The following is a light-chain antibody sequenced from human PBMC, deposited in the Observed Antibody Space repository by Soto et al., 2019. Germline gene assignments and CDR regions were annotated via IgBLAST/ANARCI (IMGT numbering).Light chain of an antibody. V-gene: IGKV1-8*01. CDR2: AAS. Sequence: AIRMTQSPSSFSASTGDRVTITCRASQRIGNYLAWYQQKPGKAPNLLIYAASTLQSGVPSRFSGSGSGTDFTLAISGLQSEDFATYVCQQYDTYPPTFGQGTKVEIK. CDR3: QQYDTYPPT. J-gene: IGKJ1*01. CDR1: QRIGNY.